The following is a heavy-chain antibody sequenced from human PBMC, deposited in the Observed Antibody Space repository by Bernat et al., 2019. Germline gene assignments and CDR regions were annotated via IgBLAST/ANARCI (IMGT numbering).Heavy chain of an antibody. CDR3: ARGDGSGWYTGYFDH. J-gene: IGHJ4*02. D-gene: IGHD6-19*01. Sequence: QVQLVESGGGVVQPGRSLRLSCAASGFTFSSYAMHWVRQAPGKGLEWVAVISYDGSNKYYADSVKGRFTISRDNSKNTLYLQMNSLRAEDTAVYYCARGDGSGWYTGYFDHWGQGTLVTVSS. V-gene: IGHV3-30-3*01. CDR1: GFTFSSYA. CDR2: ISYDGSNK.